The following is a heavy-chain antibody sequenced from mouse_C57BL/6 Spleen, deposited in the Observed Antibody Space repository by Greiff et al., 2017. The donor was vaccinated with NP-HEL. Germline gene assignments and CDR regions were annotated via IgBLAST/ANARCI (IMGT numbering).Heavy chain of an antibody. Sequence: VQLQQSGSELRSPGSSVKLSCKDFDSEVFPIAYMSWVRQKPGHGFEWIGGILPSIGRTIYGEKFEDKATLDADTLSNTAYLELNSLTSDDSAIYYCARRMYYYGSSYGYFDVWGTGTTVTVSS. V-gene: IGHV15-2*01. CDR3: ARRMYYYGSSYGYFDV. J-gene: IGHJ1*03. CDR1: DSEVFPIAY. D-gene: IGHD1-1*01. CDR2: ILPSIGRT.